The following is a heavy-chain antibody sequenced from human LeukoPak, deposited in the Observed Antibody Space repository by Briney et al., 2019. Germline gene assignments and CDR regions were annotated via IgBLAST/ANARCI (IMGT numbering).Heavy chain of an antibody. Sequence: GGSLRLSCAASGFTFSNYAMSWVRQAPGKGLEWVSAISGSDGRTFYTDSVKGRFTISRDNSRNRLNVQMTSLRGDDTAVYYCARDANDYASPPDYWGQGTLVTVSS. V-gene: IGHV3-23*01. CDR3: ARDANDYASPPDY. D-gene: IGHD3-16*01. CDR1: GFTFSNYA. J-gene: IGHJ4*02. CDR2: ISGSDGRT.